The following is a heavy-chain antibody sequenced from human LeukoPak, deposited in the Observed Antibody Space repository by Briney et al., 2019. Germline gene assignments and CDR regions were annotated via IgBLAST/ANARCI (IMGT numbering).Heavy chain of an antibody. V-gene: IGHV4-34*01. CDR1: GGSFSGYY. CDR3: ARGTYSSGWYSGNWFDP. Sequence: SETLSLTCAVYGGSFSGYYWSWIRQSPGKGLEWIGEIDHSGSTNYNPSLKSRVTISVDTSKNQFSLKLSSVTAADTAVYYCARGTYSSGWYSGNWFDPWGQGTLVTVSS. J-gene: IGHJ5*02. D-gene: IGHD6-19*01. CDR2: IDHSGST.